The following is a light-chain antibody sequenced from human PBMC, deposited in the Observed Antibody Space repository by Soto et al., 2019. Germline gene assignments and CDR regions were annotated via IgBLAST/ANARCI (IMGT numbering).Light chain of an antibody. Sequence: IVMTLSASPLSVYPEGRATLSCRAGQGVTTNFAWYQQKPGQSPRLLIYGASTRATGIPARFSGSGSGTEFTLTISSLQSEDFGVYSGHQYNNLWTFRQGT. CDR2: GAS. CDR1: QGVTTN. V-gene: IGKV3-15*01. CDR3: HQYNNLWT. J-gene: IGKJ1*01.